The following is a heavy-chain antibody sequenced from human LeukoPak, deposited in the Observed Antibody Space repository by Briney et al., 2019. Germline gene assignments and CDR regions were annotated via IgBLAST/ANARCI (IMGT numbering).Heavy chain of an antibody. D-gene: IGHD3-22*01. V-gene: IGHV3-49*04. CDR1: GFTFGDYA. CDR2: IGSKTSGGTT. Sequence: PGRSLLLSCTTSGFTFGDYAMTWVRQAPGKGLEWLGFIGSKTSGGTTDSAAAVKGRFTISRDDSKSIAYLQMNTLKTEDTAIYYCARGAFEYDTSGYYYTFDYWGQGSLVTVSS. CDR3: ARGAFEYDTSGYYYTFDY. J-gene: IGHJ4*02.